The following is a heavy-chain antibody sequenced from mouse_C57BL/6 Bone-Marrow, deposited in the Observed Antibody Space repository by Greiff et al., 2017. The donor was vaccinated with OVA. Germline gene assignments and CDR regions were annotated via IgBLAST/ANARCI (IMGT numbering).Heavy chain of an antibody. D-gene: IGHD1-1*01. J-gene: IGHJ3*01. CDR3: ARDGSSPWFAY. CDR1: GYTFTDYY. CDR2: IYPGSGNT. Sequence: VQLQQSGAELVRPGASVKLSCKASGYTFTDYYINWVKQRPGQGLAWIARIYPGSGNTYYNEKFKGKATLTAEKSSSTAYMQLSSLTSEDSAVYFCARDGSSPWFAYWGQGTLVTVSA. V-gene: IGHV1-76*01.